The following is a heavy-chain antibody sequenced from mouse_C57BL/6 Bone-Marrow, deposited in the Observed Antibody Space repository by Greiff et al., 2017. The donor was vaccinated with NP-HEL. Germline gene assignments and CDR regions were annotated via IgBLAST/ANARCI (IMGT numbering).Heavy chain of an antibody. J-gene: IGHJ1*03. CDR3: ARCYYYGSSPPYEYFDV. CDR1: GYTFTSYW. Sequence: QVQLQQSGAELVKPGASVKMSCKASGYTFTSYWITWVKQRPGQGLEWIGDIYPGSGSTNYTEKFKSKATLTVDTSSSTAYMQLSSLTSEDSAVYYCARCYYYGSSPPYEYFDVWGTGTTVTVSS. CDR2: IYPGSGST. V-gene: IGHV1-55*01. D-gene: IGHD1-1*01.